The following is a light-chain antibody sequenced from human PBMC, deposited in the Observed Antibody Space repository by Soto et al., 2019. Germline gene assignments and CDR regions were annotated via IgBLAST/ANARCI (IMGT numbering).Light chain of an antibody. V-gene: IGKV3-11*01. CDR3: QQRSNRPPIT. Sequence: EIVLTQSPATLSLSPGERATLSCRASQSVSSYLAWYQQKPGQAPRLLIYDASNRATGIPARFSGSGSGTDFTLPISSLEPEDFAVYYCQQRSNRPPITFGQGTRLEIK. CDR2: DAS. CDR1: QSVSSY. J-gene: IGKJ5*01.